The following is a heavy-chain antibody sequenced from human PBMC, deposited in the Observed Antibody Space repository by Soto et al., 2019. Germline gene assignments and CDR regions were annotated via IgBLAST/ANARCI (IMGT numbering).Heavy chain of an antibody. CDR3: ARGEDAFFYYGLDV. CDR2: MYTSGST. Sequence: SETLSLTCTVSGGSIRSYYWSWIRQPAGKGLESIGRMYTSGSTNYNPSLRSRVTMSVDTSKSQFSLKLTSVTAADTAVYYCARGEDAFFYYGLDVWGQGITVTVSS. V-gene: IGHV4-4*07. J-gene: IGHJ6*02. CDR1: GGSIRSYY.